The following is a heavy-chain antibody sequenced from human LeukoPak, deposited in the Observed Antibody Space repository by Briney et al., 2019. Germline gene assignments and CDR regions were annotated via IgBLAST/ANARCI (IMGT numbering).Heavy chain of an antibody. V-gene: IGHV3-48*01. Sequence: GGSLRLSCAASGFTFSSYSMNWVRQAPGKGLEWVSYISSSSSTICYADSVKGRFTISRDNAKNSLYLQMNSLRAEDTAVYYCARGLGDFWSGYQYYYYYYYMDVWGKGTTVTVSS. D-gene: IGHD3-3*01. CDR2: ISSSSSTI. CDR3: ARGLGDFWSGYQYYYYYYYMDV. J-gene: IGHJ6*03. CDR1: GFTFSSYS.